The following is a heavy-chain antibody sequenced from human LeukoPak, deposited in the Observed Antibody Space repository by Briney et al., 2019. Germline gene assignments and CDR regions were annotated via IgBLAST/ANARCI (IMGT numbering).Heavy chain of an antibody. V-gene: IGHV3-30-3*01. CDR1: GFTFSGSA. J-gene: IGHJ4*02. Sequence: QAGGSLRLSCAASGFTFSGSAIHWVRQAPGKGLEWVAVISKDGSDKYYPGSVRGRFTISRDNSKNTIYLQMDSLRAEDTAIYYCARDYWWNYDYWGQGTLVTVSS. CDR2: ISKDGSDK. D-gene: IGHD1-7*01. CDR3: ARDYWWNYDY.